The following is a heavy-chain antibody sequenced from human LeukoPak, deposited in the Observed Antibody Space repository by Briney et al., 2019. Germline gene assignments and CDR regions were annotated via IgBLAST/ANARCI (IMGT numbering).Heavy chain of an antibody. D-gene: IGHD5-18*01. Sequence: SVKVSCTASGYTFTSYGISWVRQAPGQGLEWMGGIIPIFGTANYAQKFQGRVTITADESTSTAYMELSSLRSEDTAVYYCARDPGGYGTFDYWGQGTLVTVSS. CDR2: IIPIFGTA. CDR3: ARDPGGYGTFDY. V-gene: IGHV1-69*13. CDR1: GYTFTSYG. J-gene: IGHJ4*02.